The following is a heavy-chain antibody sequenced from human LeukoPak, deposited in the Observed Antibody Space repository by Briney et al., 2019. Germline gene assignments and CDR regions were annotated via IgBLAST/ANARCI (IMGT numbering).Heavy chain of an antibody. CDR1: GFTFSSYG. Sequence: GGSLRLSCAASGFTFSSYGMHWVRQAPGKGLEWVTFIRYDGSNKYYADSVKGRFTISRDNSKNTLYLQMNSLRAEDTAVYYCAKGVGGYCSSASYYTGPFDYWGQGTLVTVSS. J-gene: IGHJ4*02. D-gene: IGHD2-2*02. CDR3: AKGVGGYCSSASYYTGPFDY. V-gene: IGHV3-30*02. CDR2: IRYDGSNK.